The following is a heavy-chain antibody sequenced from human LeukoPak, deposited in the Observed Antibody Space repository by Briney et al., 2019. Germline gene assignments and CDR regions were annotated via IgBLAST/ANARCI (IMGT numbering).Heavy chain of an antibody. CDR3: ALGPIVASGWFDP. V-gene: IGHV1-24*01. CDR2: FDPEDGET. D-gene: IGHD5-12*01. CDR1: GYTFTGYY. J-gene: IGHJ5*02. Sequence: VASVKVSCTASGYTFTGYYMHWVRQAPGKGLEWMGGFDPEDGETIYAQKLQGRVTMTEDTSTDTAYMELRNLISEDTAVYYCALGPIVASGWFDPWGQGTLVTVSS.